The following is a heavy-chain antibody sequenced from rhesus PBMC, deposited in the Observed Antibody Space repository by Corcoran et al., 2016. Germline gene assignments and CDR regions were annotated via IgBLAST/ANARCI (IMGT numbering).Heavy chain of an antibody. CDR3: ARWGGRWIYYGLDS. Sequence: QVQLVQSGAEVKKLGSSVKVSCKASGYTFTDYYMHWARQAPRQGPEGRSRIHHNNGNTDAAEKFQYRVTMTQDTSTSTACRGLCSVRSEYTAVYCCARWGGRWIYYGLDSWGHGVVVTVSS. J-gene: IGHJ6*01. CDR2: IHHNNGNT. D-gene: IGHD6-25*01. CDR1: GYTFTDYY. V-gene: IGHV1S2*01.